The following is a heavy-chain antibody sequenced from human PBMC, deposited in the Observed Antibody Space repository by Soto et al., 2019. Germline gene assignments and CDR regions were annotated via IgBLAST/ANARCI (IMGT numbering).Heavy chain of an antibody. Sequence: SETLSLPCAVSSGFIRSGGYSWSSIRQPPAKGLEWIGYIYHSGSTYYNPSLKSRGTISGDKAKNLLSLNLSSVTAAATALLYRATGYYYGSSCYYDTPLLRYWGQGTLVTVSS. V-gene: IGHV4-30-2*01. CDR3: ATGYYYGSSCYYDTPLLRY. CDR2: IYHSGST. D-gene: IGHD3-22*01. CDR1: SGFIRSGGYS. J-gene: IGHJ4*02.